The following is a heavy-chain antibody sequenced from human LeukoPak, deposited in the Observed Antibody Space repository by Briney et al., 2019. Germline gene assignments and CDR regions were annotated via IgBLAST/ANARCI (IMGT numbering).Heavy chain of an antibody. Sequence: SETLSLTCTASGGSISNYYWNWIRQPPGKGLGWVGYIYYTGSTNYNPSLKSRVTISVDTSKNQFSLKLSSVTAADTAVYYCARLVAGFAGFDYWGQGTLVTVSS. J-gene: IGHJ4*02. CDR2: IYYTGST. CDR3: ARLVAGFAGFDY. CDR1: GGSISNYY. D-gene: IGHD6-19*01. V-gene: IGHV4-59*12.